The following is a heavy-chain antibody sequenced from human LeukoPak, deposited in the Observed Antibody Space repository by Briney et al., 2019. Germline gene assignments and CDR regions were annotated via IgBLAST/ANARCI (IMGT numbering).Heavy chain of an antibody. D-gene: IGHD2-8*01. Sequence: AGGSLRLSCAASGFTFSNYAMTWVRQAPGKGLEWVSLINANGGKTDYADSVNGRFTISRDNSKNILFLRMDSLRPDDTAVYFCAKDLYPMSCTVETYDYWGQGTLVTVSS. CDR1: GFTFSNYA. CDR3: AKDLYPMSCTVETYDY. J-gene: IGHJ4*02. CDR2: INANGGKT. V-gene: IGHV3-23*01.